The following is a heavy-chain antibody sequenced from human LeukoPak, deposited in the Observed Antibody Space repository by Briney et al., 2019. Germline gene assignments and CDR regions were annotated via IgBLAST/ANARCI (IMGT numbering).Heavy chain of an antibody. J-gene: IGHJ4*02. Sequence: ASVKLSCKATGYSFSSYYINWVRQAPGQGLGWMGLIDPRSDFTRYAQKLQGRVTLTRDTSTNTVYMHLSSLRSDDTAVYYCAREGSRSSIGGYGYCGQGTLVTVSS. V-gene: IGHV1-46*01. D-gene: IGHD6-6*01. CDR2: IDPRSDFT. CDR1: GYSFSSYY. CDR3: AREGSRSSIGGYGY.